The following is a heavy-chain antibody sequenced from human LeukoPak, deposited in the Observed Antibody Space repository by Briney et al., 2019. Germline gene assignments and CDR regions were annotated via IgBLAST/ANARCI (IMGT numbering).Heavy chain of an antibody. CDR2: IQPDGSEQ. J-gene: IGHJ4*02. CDR1: GFTFSSKW. D-gene: IGHD3-22*01. CDR3: GKDFSVYYYDSRVSDY. Sequence: GGSLRLSCVGSGFTFSSKWMSWVRRAPGKGLEWVGNIQPDGSEQHPVDSVKGRFTISRDNARNSLFPQMNSLRVEDTAIYYCGKDFSVYYYDSRVSDYWGQGTLVTVSS. V-gene: IGHV3-7*01.